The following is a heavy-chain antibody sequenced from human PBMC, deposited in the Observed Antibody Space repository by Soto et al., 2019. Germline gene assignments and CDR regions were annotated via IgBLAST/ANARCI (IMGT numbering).Heavy chain of an antibody. Sequence: SETLSLTCAVSGYSIGSSNWWGWIRQPPGKGLEWIGYIYYSGTTYYNPSFKSRVTMSVDTSKNQVAMTMTNMDPVDTATYYCARSSGRFRSFDYWGQGTLVTVSS. CDR1: GYSIGSSNW. D-gene: IGHD1-26*01. J-gene: IGHJ4*02. CDR3: ARSSGRFRSFDY. CDR2: IYYSGTT. V-gene: IGHV4-28*01.